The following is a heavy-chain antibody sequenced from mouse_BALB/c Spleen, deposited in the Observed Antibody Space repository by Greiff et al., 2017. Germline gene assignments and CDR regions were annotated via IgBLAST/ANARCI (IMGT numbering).Heavy chain of an antibody. J-gene: IGHJ3*01. V-gene: IGHV3-5*02. CDR2: IYYSGTI. CDR1: GISITTGNYR. D-gene: IGHD1-1*01. CDR3: ARDYYGSSYGFAY. Sequence: EVQLQQSGPGLVKPSQTVSLTCTVTGISITTGNYRWSWIRQFPGNKLEWIGYIYYSGTITYNPSLTSRTTITRDTPKNQFFLEMNSLTAEDTATYYCARDYYGSSYGFAYWGQGTLVTVSA.